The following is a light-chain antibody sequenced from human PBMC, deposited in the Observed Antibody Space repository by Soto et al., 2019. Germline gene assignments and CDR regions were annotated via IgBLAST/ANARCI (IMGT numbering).Light chain of an antibody. V-gene: IGKV3-20*01. CDR2: GAS. CDR1: QSVTSSF. Sequence: EIVLTQSPGTLSLSPGERATLSCRASQSVTSSFLAWYQQKPGQSPRLLIYGASSRATGIPDRFSGSGSGTDFTLTISRLEPEDFAVYYCQKYGSSWTVGQGTKVDIK. CDR3: QKYGSSWT. J-gene: IGKJ1*01.